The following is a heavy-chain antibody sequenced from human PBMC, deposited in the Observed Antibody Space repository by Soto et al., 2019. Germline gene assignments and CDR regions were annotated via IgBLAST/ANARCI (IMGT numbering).Heavy chain of an antibody. D-gene: IGHD2-15*01. CDR1: GFTFSSHW. J-gene: IGHJ4*02. Sequence: EVQLVESGGDLVQPGGSLRLSCATSGFTFSSHWMSWVRQAPGKGLEWVANIKEDGSEKYYMDSVKGRFTISRDNAKNSLYLQMNSLGVEDADVYYCAQDVRWGQGILVTVSS. CDR2: IKEDGSEK. CDR3: AQDVR. V-gene: IGHV3-7*05.